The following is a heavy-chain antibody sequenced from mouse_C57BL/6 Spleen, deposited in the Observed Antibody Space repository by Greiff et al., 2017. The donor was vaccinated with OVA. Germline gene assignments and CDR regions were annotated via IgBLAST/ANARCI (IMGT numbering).Heavy chain of an antibody. D-gene: IGHD3-2*02. CDR2: INPNNGGT. CDR1: GYTFTDYY. J-gene: IGHJ2*01. V-gene: IGHV1-26*01. Sequence: EVQLQQSEPELVKPGASVKISCKASGYTFTDYYMNWVKQSHGKSLEWIGDINPNNGGTSYNQKFKGKATLTVDKSSSTAYMELRSLTAEDSAVYFCARTAQATGDYFDYWGQGTTLTVSS. CDR3: ARTAQATGDYFDY.